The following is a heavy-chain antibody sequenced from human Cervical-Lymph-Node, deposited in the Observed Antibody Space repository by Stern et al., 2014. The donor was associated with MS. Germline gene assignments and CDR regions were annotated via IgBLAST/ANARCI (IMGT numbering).Heavy chain of an antibody. CDR2: INPPSGST. Sequence: VQLVQSGAEVKKPGASVKVSCNAFGYTFTHYYIHWVRQVPGQGLQWMGMINPPSGSTNYAQNFQGRVSVTRDTSTSTVDMEMSSLRSDDTVVYYCVRGSYSSLDYWGQGTLVTVSS. D-gene: IGHD6-13*01. CDR3: VRGSYSSLDY. CDR1: GYTFTHYY. J-gene: IGHJ4*02. V-gene: IGHV1-46*01.